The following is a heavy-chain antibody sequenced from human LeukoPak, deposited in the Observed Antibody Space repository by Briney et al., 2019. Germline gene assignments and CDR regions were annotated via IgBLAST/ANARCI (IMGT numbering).Heavy chain of an antibody. CDR3: AQVARGDYSSSPVPYYNYYMNV. D-gene: IGHD6-13*01. CDR1: GFTFSYYS. CDR2: ISSSSSLI. J-gene: IGHJ6*03. Sequence: PGGSLRLSCAASGFTFSYYSMSWVRQAPGRGLEWVSCISSSSSLIFYSDSVRGRFTISRDNAKNLLYLHMNSLRVEDTEVYYCAQVARGDYSSSPVPYYNYYMNVWGKGTTVTVSS. V-gene: IGHV3-21*01.